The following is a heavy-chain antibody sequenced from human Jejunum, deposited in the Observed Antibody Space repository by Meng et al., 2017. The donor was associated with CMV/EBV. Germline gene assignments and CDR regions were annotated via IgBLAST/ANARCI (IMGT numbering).Heavy chain of an antibody. CDR3: ARGLTGAATAY. V-gene: IGHV3-30-3*01. CDR2: NSYDGSSK. J-gene: IGHJ4*02. CDR1: GFTFSAYV. Sequence: AASGFTFSAYVLHWVRHAPGRGLEWVATNSYDGSSKCYADFVKGRFSISRDNSKNTMFLQMDSLRLDDTAVYYCARGLTGAATAYWGQGTLVTVSS. D-gene: IGHD1-20*01.